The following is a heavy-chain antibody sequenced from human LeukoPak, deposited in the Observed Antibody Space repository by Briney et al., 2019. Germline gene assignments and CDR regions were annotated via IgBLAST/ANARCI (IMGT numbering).Heavy chain of an antibody. V-gene: IGHV4-38-2*02. CDR1: GGSISSYY. CDR3: ARVGGRFLEWLLIN. D-gene: IGHD3-3*01. J-gene: IGHJ4*02. CDR2: IYHSGST. Sequence: SETLSLTCTVSGGSISSYYWSWIRQPPGKGLEWIGSIYHSGSTYYNPSLKSRVTISVDTSKNQFSLKLSSVTAADTAVYYCARVGGRFLEWLLINWGQGTLVTVSS.